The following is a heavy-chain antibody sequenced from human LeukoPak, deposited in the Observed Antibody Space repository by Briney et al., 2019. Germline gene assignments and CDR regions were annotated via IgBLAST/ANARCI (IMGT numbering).Heavy chain of an antibody. J-gene: IGHJ4*02. V-gene: IGHV4-34*01. CDR2: INHSGST. CDR1: GGSFSGYY. CDR3: ARGRLFYSSSSCFDY. Sequence: SETLSLTCAVYGGSFSGYYWSWIRQPPGKGLEWIGEINHSGSTYYNPSLKSRVTISVDTSKNQFSLKLSSVTAADTAVYYCARGRLFYSSSSCFDYWGQGTLVTVSS. D-gene: IGHD6-6*01.